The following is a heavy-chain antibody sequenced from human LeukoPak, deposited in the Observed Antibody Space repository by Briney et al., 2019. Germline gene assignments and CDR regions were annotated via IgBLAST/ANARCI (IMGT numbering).Heavy chain of an antibody. CDR1: GATFSSYA. CDR3: ARSIPPNVGYCSGGSCYSYWFDP. D-gene: IGHD2-15*01. CDR2: IIPILGIA. J-gene: IGHJ5*02. V-gene: IGHV1-69*04. Sequence: GASVKLSCTASGATFSSYAISWVRQAPGQGLEWRGRIIPILGIANYAQKFKGRGTITAAKSTSTAYRGLSSLRSEDTAVYYCARSIPPNVGYCSGGSCYSYWFDPWGQGTLVTVSS.